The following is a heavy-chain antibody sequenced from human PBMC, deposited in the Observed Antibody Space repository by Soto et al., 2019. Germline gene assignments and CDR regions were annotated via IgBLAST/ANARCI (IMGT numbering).Heavy chain of an antibody. Sequence: QITLKESGPTRVKPTQTLTLTCTFSGFSLSARPVGVGWIRQPPGKALEGLALIYWDDDKRYSPSLKSRLTITKDPSKNQVVLTMTNIDPVDTAIYYCVHRAGINGNWNGGYFDYWGQGALVTVSS. CDR1: GFSLSARPVG. V-gene: IGHV2-5*02. D-gene: IGHD1-1*01. CDR2: IYWDDDK. CDR3: VHRAGINGNWNGGYFDY. J-gene: IGHJ4*02.